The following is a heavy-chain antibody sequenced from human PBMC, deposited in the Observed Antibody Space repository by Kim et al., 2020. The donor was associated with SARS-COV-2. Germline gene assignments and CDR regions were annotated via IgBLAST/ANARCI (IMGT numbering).Heavy chain of an antibody. J-gene: IGHJ4*02. CDR2: T. D-gene: IGHD6-19*01. CDR3: TRADSSGYSDY. Sequence: TEYAASEKGRFTISRDDSKNSLYLQMNSLKTEDTAVYSCTRADSSGYSDYWGQGTLVTVSS. V-gene: IGHV3-72*01.